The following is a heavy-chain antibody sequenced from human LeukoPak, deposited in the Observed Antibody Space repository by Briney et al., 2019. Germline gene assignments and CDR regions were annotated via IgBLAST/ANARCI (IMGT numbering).Heavy chain of an antibody. V-gene: IGHV3-7*01. CDR3: ARATHYGDYEGGYDY. CDR1: GFSFSTYW. J-gene: IGHJ4*02. D-gene: IGHD4-17*01. CDR2: IVPDGSEN. Sequence: GGSLRLSCTASGFSFSTYWMNWVRQAPGKGLEWVASIVPDGSENYYVDSVKGRFTISRNNAKNSLYLQMNSLRAEDTAVYYCARATHYGDYEGGYDYWGQGTLVTVSS.